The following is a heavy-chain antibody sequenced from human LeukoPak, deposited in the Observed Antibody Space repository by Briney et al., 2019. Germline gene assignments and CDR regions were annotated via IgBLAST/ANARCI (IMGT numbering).Heavy chain of an antibody. Sequence: SETLSLTCTVSGGSISSSSYYWGWIRQPPGKGLEWIGSIYYSGSTYYNPSLKSRVTISVDTSKNQFSLKLSSVTAADTAVYYCARWADTAMGNYFDYWGQGTRVTVSS. J-gene: IGHJ4*02. CDR3: ARWADTAMGNYFDY. CDR2: IYYSGST. V-gene: IGHV4-39*07. CDR1: GGSISSSSYY. D-gene: IGHD5-18*01.